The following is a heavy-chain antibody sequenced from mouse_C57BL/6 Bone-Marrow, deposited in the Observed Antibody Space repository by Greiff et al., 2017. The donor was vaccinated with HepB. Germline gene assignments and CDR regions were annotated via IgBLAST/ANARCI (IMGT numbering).Heavy chain of an antibody. CDR3: ARSSITTVVRNYAMDY. J-gene: IGHJ4*01. Sequence: QVQLQQSGAELAKPGASVKLSCKASGYTFTSYWMHWVKQRPGQGLEWIGYINPSSGYTKYNQKFKDKATLTADKSSSTAYMQLSSLTYEDSAVYYCARSSITTVVRNYAMDYWGQGTSVTVSS. D-gene: IGHD1-1*01. CDR2: INPSSGYT. CDR1: GYTFTSYW. V-gene: IGHV1-7*01.